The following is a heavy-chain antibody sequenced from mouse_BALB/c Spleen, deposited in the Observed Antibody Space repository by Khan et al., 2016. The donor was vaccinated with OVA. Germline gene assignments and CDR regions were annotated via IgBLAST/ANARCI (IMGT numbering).Heavy chain of an antibody. CDR3: TREVRLHYYARDC. CDR1: GYTFTTSW. CDR2: IYPSDDYT. V-gene: IGHV1-69*02. D-gene: IGHD2-14*01. Sequence: QVQLQQPGAELVRPGASVKLSCKASGYTFTTSWINWVKPRPGQGLEWIGNIYPSDDYTNYNQKFKDKATLTVDKSSSTAYMQLSSPTSEDSAIYYCTREVRLHYYARDCWGQGTTVTVSS. J-gene: IGHJ4*01.